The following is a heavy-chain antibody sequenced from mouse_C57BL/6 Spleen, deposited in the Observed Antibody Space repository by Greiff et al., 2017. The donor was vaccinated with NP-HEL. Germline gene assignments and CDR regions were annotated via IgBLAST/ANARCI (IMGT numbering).Heavy chain of an antibody. Sequence: EVQVVESGGGLVKPGGSLKLSCAASGFTFSDYGMHWVRQAPEKGLEWVAYISSGSSTIYYADTVKGRFTISRDNAKNTLFLQMTSLRSEDTAMYYCARRTTVVPYYFDYWGQGTTLTVSS. D-gene: IGHD1-1*01. CDR1: GFTFSDYG. CDR2: ISSGSSTI. V-gene: IGHV5-17*01. J-gene: IGHJ2*01. CDR3: ARRTTVVPYYFDY.